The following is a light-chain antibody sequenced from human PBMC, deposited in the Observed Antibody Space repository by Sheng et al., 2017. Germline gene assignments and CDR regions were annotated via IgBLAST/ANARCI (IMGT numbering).Light chain of an antibody. V-gene: IGKV1-NL1*01. Sequence: DIQMTQSPSSLSASVGDRVTITCRASQGISNSLAWYQQKPGKAPELLLYATSTLESGVPSRFSGSGSGTDYSLTITSLQPEDFATYYCQQYQSDSTFGPGTKVDF. CDR3: QQYQSDST. CDR2: ATS. J-gene: IGKJ3*01. CDR1: QGISNS.